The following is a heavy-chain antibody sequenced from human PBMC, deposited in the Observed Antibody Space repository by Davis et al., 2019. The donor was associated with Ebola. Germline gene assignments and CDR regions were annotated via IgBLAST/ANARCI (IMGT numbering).Heavy chain of an antibody. D-gene: IGHD6-6*01. Sequence: GGSWRPSCPAPGFTVSDSYLSCVRHAPGKRLEWVSVIYAGGNTFYADSVKGRFTFSRDISKNTLYLQMNSLRAEDTAVYYCARFSRGSIESYWGQGTLVTVSS. J-gene: IGHJ4*02. CDR3: ARFSRGSIESY. CDR1: GFTVSDSY. V-gene: IGHV3-66*01. CDR2: IYAGGNT.